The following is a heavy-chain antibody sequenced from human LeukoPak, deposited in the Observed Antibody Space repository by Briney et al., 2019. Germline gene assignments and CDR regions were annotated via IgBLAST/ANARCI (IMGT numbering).Heavy chain of an antibody. CDR3: ARDTIVGALRWFGP. D-gene: IGHD1-26*01. CDR1: GGSISSYY. Sequence: PSETLSLTCTVSGGSISSYYWSWIRQPPGKGLEWIGYIYYSGSTNYNPSLKSRVTISVDTSKNQFSLKLSSVTAADTAVYYCARDTIVGALRWFGPWGQGTLVTVSS. V-gene: IGHV4-59*01. CDR2: IYYSGST. J-gene: IGHJ5*02.